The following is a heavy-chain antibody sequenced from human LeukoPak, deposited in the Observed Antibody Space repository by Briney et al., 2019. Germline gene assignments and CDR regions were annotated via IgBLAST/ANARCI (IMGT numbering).Heavy chain of an antibody. D-gene: IGHD2-15*01. CDR2: ISAYNGNT. J-gene: IGHJ4*02. CDR3: ARGSRGCSGGSCYSGGDY. Sequence: GASVKVSCKASGYTLTSYGISWVRQAPGQGLEWMGWISAYNGNTNYAQKLQGRVTMTTDTSTSTAYMELRSLRSDDTAVYYCARGSRGCSGGSCYSGGDYWGQGTLVTVSS. CDR1: GYTLTSYG. V-gene: IGHV1-18*01.